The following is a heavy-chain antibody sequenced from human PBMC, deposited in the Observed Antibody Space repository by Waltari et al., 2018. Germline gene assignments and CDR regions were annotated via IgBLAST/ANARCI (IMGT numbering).Heavy chain of an antibody. D-gene: IGHD3-10*01. CDR2: IYYSGST. J-gene: IGHJ5*02. V-gene: IGHV4-59*01. CDR1: GGSISSYY. Sequence: QVQLQESGPGLVKPSETLSLTCTVSGGSISSYYWSWIRQPPGKGLEWIGYIYYSGSTNSNPSLKSRVTRSVDTSKNQVSLKLGSVTAADTAVYYCARDRGGAVNNWFDPWGQGTLVTVSS. CDR3: ARDRGGAVNNWFDP.